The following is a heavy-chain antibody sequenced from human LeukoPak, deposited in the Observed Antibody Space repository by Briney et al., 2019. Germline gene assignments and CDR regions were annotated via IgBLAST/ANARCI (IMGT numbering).Heavy chain of an antibody. CDR2: INGDGSST. D-gene: IGHD3-16*01. CDR3: ARDTSYGMDV. J-gene: IGHJ6*02. CDR1: GFAFRAYW. V-gene: IGHV3-74*01. Sequence: GRSLRLSCAASGFAFRAYWMHWVRLAPGKGLVWVSRINGDGSSTNYADSVRGRFTISRDNAKNTLFLQMNSLRVEDTAEYYCARDTSYGMDVWGQETTVTVSS.